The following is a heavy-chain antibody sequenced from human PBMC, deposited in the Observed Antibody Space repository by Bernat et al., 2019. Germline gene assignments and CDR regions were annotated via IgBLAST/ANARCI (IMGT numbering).Heavy chain of an antibody. CDR2: MSYDGSDK. V-gene: IGHV3-30*01. J-gene: IGHJ6*03. CDR1: GSTFSSYS. Sequence: QVQLVESGGGVVQPGRSLRLSCADSGSTFSSYSMHWVRQAPGKGLEWVALMSYDGSDKFYADSVRGRFTISRDNSKNMLYLQINNLRPEDTAVYFCARALGIYYSSFYMDVWGKGTTVTVSS. CDR3: ARALGIYYSSFYMDV.